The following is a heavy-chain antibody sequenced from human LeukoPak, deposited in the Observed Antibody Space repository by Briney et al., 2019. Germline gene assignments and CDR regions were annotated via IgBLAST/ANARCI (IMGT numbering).Heavy chain of an antibody. V-gene: IGHV1-2*02. CDR2: INPNSGGT. J-gene: IGHJ3*02. CDR1: GYTFTAYY. Sequence: ASVKVSCKASGYTFTAYYIHWVRQAPGQGLEWMGWINPNSGGTNYAQKFQGRVTMTRDTSISTAYMELRSLRSDDTAVYYCARSVDYYDSSEGEIWGQGTMVTVSS. D-gene: IGHD3-22*01. CDR3: ARSVDYYDSSEGEI.